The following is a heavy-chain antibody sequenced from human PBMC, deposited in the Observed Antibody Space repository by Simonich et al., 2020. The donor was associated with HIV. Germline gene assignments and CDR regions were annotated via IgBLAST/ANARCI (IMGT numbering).Heavy chain of an antibody. V-gene: IGHV4-34*01. CDR1: GGSFSSYY. CDR2: INHGGGT. J-gene: IGHJ4*02. Sequence: QVQLQQWGAGLLKPSETLSLTCAVYGGSFSSYYWNWIRQPPGKGLEWIGEINHGGGTNNNPSLKSRVTISVDTSKSQFSLKVSSVTAADTAVYYCARNGIAARPDTSEVDYWGQGTLVTVSS. D-gene: IGHD6-6*01. CDR3: ARNGIAARPDTSEVDY.